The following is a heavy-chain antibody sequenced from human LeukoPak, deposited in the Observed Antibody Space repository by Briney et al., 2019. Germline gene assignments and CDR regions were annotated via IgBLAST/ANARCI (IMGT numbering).Heavy chain of an antibody. CDR3: AKDTGMVRGVILYYFDY. J-gene: IGHJ4*02. Sequence: GGSLRLSCAASGFTFSNYNMNWVRQAPGKGLEWVALISYDGSNKYYADSVKGRFTISRDNSKNTLYLQMNSLSAEDTAVYYCAKDTGMVRGVILYYFDYWGQGTLVTVSS. V-gene: IGHV3-30*18. D-gene: IGHD3-10*01. CDR2: ISYDGSNK. CDR1: GFTFSNYN.